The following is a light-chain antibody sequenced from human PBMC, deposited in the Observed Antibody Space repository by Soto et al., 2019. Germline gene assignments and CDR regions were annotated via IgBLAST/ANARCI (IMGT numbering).Light chain of an antibody. J-gene: IGLJ3*02. CDR3: TSSLSNSVVV. CDR2: EVS. V-gene: IGLV2-14*01. CDR1: SSDVDDYNY. Sequence: QSALTQPVSVSGSPGQSITISCSGTSSDVDDYNYVSWYQQHPGKAPKLMIYEVSHRLSGVSNRFSGSNSGYTASLTISGLQDEDEADYYCTSSLSNSVVVFGGGTQLTVL.